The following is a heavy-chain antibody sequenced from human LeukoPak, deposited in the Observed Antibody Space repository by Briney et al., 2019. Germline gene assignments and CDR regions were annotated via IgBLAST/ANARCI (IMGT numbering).Heavy chain of an antibody. CDR3: ARGGKATVVTM. D-gene: IGHD4-23*01. Sequence: SETLSLTCTVSGGSINSYYWSWIRQPAGKGLEWIGRIYSSGSTNYNPSLRSRVSMSVDTSKNQFSLRLTSVTAADTAVYYCARGGKATVVTMWGQGILVTVSS. J-gene: IGHJ4*02. CDR1: GGSINSYY. CDR2: IYSSGST. V-gene: IGHV4-4*07.